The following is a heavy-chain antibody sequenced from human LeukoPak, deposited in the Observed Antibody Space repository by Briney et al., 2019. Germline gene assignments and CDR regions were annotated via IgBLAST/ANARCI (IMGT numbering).Heavy chain of an antibody. CDR1: GGSISSSSYD. CDR3: ARPYSSGARVDY. CDR2: IYYSGST. Sequence: SETLSLTCTVSGGSISSSSYDWGWIRQPPGKGLEWIGSIYYSGSTYYNPSLKSRVTISVDTSKNQFSLKLSSVTAADTAVYYCARPYSSGARVDYWGQGTLVTVSS. D-gene: IGHD6-19*01. V-gene: IGHV4-39*01. J-gene: IGHJ4*02.